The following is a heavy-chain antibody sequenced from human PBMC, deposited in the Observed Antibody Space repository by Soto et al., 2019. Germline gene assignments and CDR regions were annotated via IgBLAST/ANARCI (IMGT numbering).Heavy chain of an antibody. Sequence: GGSLRLSCAASGFTFSSFAMSWVRQAPGKGLEWVSAISAGGDRTYYADSVKGRFTISRDNPENTLFLQMNSLRAEDTAVYFCAKENAITACGDDWGQGAMVTVSS. CDR3: AKENAITACGDD. CDR1: GFTFSSFA. J-gene: IGHJ4*02. CDR2: ISAGGDRT. V-gene: IGHV3-23*01. D-gene: IGHD1-20*01.